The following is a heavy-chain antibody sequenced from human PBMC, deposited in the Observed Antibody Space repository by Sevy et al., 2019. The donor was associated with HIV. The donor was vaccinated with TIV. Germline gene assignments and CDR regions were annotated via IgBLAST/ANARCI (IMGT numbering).Heavy chain of an antibody. J-gene: IGHJ5*02. Sequence: SETLSLTCSVSGGSISTYYWSWIRQPPGKGLEWIGHIHTYGITNYNPSLKSRVTFSVDASKSQYSLTLNSVTAADTAVYYCARDRRLYNYTSGVGLDPWGQRTLVTVSS. V-gene: IGHV4-59*13. CDR3: ARDRRLYNYTSGVGLDP. D-gene: IGHD3-3*01. CDR1: GGSISTYY. CDR2: IHTYGIT.